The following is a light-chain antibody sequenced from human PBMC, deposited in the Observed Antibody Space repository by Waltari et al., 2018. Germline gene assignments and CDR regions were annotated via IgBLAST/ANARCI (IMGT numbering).Light chain of an antibody. J-gene: IGKJ1*01. Sequence: DIQMTQSPSSVSASVGDRVTISCRASQDISSYLAWYQQHPGKAPKLLIYAASSLQSVVPSRFSGYRSGTDFTLTISSLQPEDFATYYCHQANSFPWTFGQGTKVEIK. CDR3: HQANSFPWT. CDR2: AAS. V-gene: IGKV1-12*02. CDR1: QDISSY.